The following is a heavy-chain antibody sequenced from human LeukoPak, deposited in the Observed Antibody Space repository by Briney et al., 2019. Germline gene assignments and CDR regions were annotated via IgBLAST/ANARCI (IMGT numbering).Heavy chain of an antibody. V-gene: IGHV3-48*02. CDR3: ARGRPYYPDY. D-gene: IGHD6-6*01. J-gene: IGHJ4*02. CDR1: GFTFSSYS. Sequence: GGSLRLSCAASGFTFSSYSMNWVRQAPGKGLEWVSYISSSSITIYYADSVKGRFTISRDNAKNSLYLQMNSLRDENTAVYYCARGRPYYPDYWGQGSLVAVSS. CDR2: ISSSSITI.